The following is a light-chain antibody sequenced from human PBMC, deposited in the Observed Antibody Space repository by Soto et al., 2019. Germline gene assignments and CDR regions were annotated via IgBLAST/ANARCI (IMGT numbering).Light chain of an antibody. Sequence: EIVLTQSPATLSLSPGERATLSFSASESLNSYLAWFQQKPGQAPRLLIYDASNRATDIPARFSGSGSGTDFTLTISSLEPADFAVYYCQQRRDWPLTFGGGTKVEI. CDR2: DAS. CDR3: QQRRDWPLT. CDR1: ESLNSY. V-gene: IGKV3-11*01. J-gene: IGKJ4*01.